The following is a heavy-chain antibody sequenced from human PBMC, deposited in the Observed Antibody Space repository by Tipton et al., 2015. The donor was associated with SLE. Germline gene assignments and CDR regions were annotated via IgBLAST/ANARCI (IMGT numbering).Heavy chain of an antibody. CDR3: ARGGIFGVVGAFDI. CDR1: GSTFSSYA. V-gene: IGHV3-30*04. D-gene: IGHD3-3*01. CDR2: ISYDGSNK. J-gene: IGHJ3*02. Sequence: SLRLSCAASGSTFSSYAMHWVRQAPGKGLEWVAVISYDGSNKYYADSVKGRFTISRDNSKNTLYLQMNSLRAEDTAVYYCARGGIFGVVGAFDIWGQGTMVTVSS.